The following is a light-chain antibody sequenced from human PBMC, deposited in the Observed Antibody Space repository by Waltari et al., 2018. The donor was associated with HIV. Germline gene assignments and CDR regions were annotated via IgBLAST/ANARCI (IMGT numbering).Light chain of an antibody. J-gene: IGLJ2*01. Sequence: NFMLTQPHSVSDSPGKTVTISCTRNSGSIASNSVQWYQRRPGSSPTTVIFDQSQRPSGVSDRFSASIDTSSNSASLTIVGLKTEYEGDFFCHSYDSDNQIFGGGTKLTVL. CDR2: DQS. V-gene: IGLV6-57*01. CDR1: SGSIASNS. CDR3: HSYDSDNQI.